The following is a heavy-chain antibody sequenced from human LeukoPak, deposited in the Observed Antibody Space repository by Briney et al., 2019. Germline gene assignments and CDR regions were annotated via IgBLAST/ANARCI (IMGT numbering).Heavy chain of an antibody. Sequence: ASVKVSCKASGYTFTSYGISWVRQAPGQGLEWMGWISAYNGNTNYAQKLQGRVTMTTDTSTSTAYMELRSLRSDDTAVYYCASTTKRPSYYDFWSGGIGGYYYYYGMDVWGQGTTVTVSS. CDR3: ASTTKRPSYYDFWSGGIGGYYYYYGMDV. J-gene: IGHJ6*02. CDR2: ISAYNGNT. D-gene: IGHD3-3*01. CDR1: GYTFTSYG. V-gene: IGHV1-18*01.